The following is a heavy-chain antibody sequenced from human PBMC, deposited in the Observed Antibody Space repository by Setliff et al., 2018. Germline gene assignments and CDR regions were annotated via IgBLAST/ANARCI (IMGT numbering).Heavy chain of an antibody. CDR3: ARHGSSGKFDASDI. V-gene: IGHV1-18*04. CDR1: GYPFTSYG. J-gene: IGHJ3*02. CDR2: IVTYNDDT. D-gene: IGHD3-10*01. Sequence: ASVKVSCKASGYPFTSYGVNWVRQAPGQGLEWMGGIVTYNDDTYYPRKFQGRVTMTTDTSTSTAYMELRSLTSDDTAVYYCARHGSSGKFDASDIWGQGTMVTVSS.